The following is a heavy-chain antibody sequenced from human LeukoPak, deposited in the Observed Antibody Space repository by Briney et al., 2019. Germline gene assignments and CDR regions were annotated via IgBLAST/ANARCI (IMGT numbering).Heavy chain of an antibody. CDR3: ARARYYGSGNYYYYMDV. Sequence: ASVKVSCKASGYTFTSYDINWVRQATGQGLEWMGWMNPNSGNTGYAQKFQGRVTITRNTSISTAYMELSSLRSEDTAVYYCARARYYGSGNYYYYMDVWGKGTTVTVSS. V-gene: IGHV1-8*03. J-gene: IGHJ6*03. CDR2: MNPNSGNT. CDR1: GYTFTSYD. D-gene: IGHD3-10*01.